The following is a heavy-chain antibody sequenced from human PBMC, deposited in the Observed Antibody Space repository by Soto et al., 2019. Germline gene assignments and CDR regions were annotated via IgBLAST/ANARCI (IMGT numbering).Heavy chain of an antibody. D-gene: IGHD2-2*02. CDR2: INHSGST. Sequence: SETLSLTCAVYGGSFSGYYWSWIRQPPGKGLEWIGEINHSGSTNYNPSLKSRVTISVDTSKNQFSLKLSSVTAADTAVYYCARVGARKYQRQTIPAAIIRGSLDYWGQGTLVTISS. CDR3: ARVGARKYQRQTIPAAIIRGSLDY. J-gene: IGHJ4*02. CDR1: GGSFSGYY. V-gene: IGHV4-34*01.